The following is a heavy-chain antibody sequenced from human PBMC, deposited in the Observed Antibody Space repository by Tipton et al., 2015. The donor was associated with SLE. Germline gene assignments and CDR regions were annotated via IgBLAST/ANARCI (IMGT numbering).Heavy chain of an antibody. CDR3: AKGKSGSYREVFNS. CDR2: IYPGDSDT. CDR1: GFTFTSYW. V-gene: IGHV5-51*03. Sequence: QLVQSGAEVKKPGESLKISCKGSGFTFTSYWSGWVRQLPGKGLEWMGIIYPGDSDTRYSLSFQGQVTISADKSITTAYLQWSSLKASDTAMYYCAKGKSGSYREVFNSGGQGTMLTVPS. D-gene: IGHD3-10*01. J-gene: IGHJ3*02.